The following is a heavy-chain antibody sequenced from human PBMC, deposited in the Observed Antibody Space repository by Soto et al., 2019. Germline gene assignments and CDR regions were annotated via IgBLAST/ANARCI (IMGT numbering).Heavy chain of an antibody. J-gene: IGHJ5*02. CDR2: IKQDGSEK. V-gene: IGHV3-7*01. D-gene: IGHD3-3*01. CDR1: GFTFSSYW. Sequence: GSLRLSCAASGFTFSSYWMSWVRQAPGKGLEWVANIKQDGSEKYYVDSVKGRFTISRDNAKNSLYLQMNSLRAEDTAVYYCARDRRYDFWSGYYWQHNWFDPWGQGTLVTVSS. CDR3: ARDRRYDFWSGYYWQHNWFDP.